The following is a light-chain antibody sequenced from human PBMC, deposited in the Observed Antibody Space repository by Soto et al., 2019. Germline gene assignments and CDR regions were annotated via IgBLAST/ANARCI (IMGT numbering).Light chain of an antibody. CDR3: QHHNSYSEA. CDR2: KAS. V-gene: IGKV1-5*03. Sequence: DIQRTQSPSTLSGSVGDRVTITCRASQTISSWLAWYQQKPGKAPKLLIYKASTLKSGVPSRFSGSGSGTEFTLTISSLQPDDFATYYCQHHNSYSEAFGQGTQV. CDR1: QTISSW. J-gene: IGKJ1*01.